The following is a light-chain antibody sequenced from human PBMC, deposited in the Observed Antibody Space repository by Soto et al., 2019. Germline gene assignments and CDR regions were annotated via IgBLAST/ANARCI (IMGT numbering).Light chain of an antibody. CDR2: GAS. J-gene: IGKJ2*01. V-gene: IGKV3-20*01. CDR1: QSVTTR. Sequence: IVLTQSPGTLSLSPGERVTLSCRASQSVTTRLAWYQHKPGQAPTLLMSGASNRASGVPVRFSGSGSGTDFTLTITRLEPEDFATYYCQQYHSFSFTFGQGTKLEIK. CDR3: QQYHSFSFT.